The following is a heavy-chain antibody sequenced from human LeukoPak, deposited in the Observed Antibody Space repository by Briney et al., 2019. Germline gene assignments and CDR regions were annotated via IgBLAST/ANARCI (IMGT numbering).Heavy chain of an antibody. CDR1: GGSISSSSYY. Sequence: SETLSLTCTVSGGSISSSSYYWGWIRQPPGKGLEWIGSIYYSGSTYYNPSLKSRVTISVDTSKNQFSLKLSSVTAADTAVYYCAREVVRGPKSRGAPGYYYYGMDVWGQGTTVTVSS. CDR3: AREVVRGPKSRGAPGYYYYGMDV. D-gene: IGHD1-26*01. V-gene: IGHV4-39*07. J-gene: IGHJ6*02. CDR2: IYYSGST.